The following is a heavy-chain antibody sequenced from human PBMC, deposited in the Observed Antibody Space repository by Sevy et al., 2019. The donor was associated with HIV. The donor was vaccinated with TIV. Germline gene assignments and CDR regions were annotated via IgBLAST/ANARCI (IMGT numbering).Heavy chain of an antibody. CDR1: GGTFSSYA. CDR2: IIPIFGTA. D-gene: IGHD6-19*01. J-gene: IGHJ4*02. V-gene: IGHV1-69*13. Sequence: ASVKVSCKASGGTFSSYAISWVRQAPGQGLEWMGGIIPIFGTANYAQKFQGRVTITADESMNSAYMELSSLRSEDTAVYYCARAGGSGWYRGYYFDYWGQGTLVTVSS. CDR3: ARAGGSGWYRGYYFDY.